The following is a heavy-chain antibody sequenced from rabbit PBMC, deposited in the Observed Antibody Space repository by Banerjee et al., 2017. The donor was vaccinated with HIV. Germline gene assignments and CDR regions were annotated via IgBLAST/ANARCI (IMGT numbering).Heavy chain of an antibody. CDR3: ARAIYVGYAADGAAILGYGMDL. J-gene: IGHJ6*01. CDR1: GFTISSYYY. V-gene: IGHV1S40*01. CDR2: IYGGSSGST. Sequence: QSLEESGGDLVKPGASLTLTCTASGFTISSYYYMCWVRQAPGKGLEWIACIYGGSSGSTYYASWAKGRFTISKTSSTTVTLQMTSLTGADTATYFCARAIYVGYAADGAAILGYGMDLWGPGTLVTVS. D-gene: IGHD6-1*01.